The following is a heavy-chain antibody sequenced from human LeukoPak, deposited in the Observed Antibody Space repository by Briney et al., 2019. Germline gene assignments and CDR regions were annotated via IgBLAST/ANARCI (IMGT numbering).Heavy chain of an antibody. CDR1: GYTFTTYY. J-gene: IGHJ5*01. CDR3: ARPNYCSGDSCLNWFDS. CDR2: INPNSGGT. D-gene: IGHD2-15*01. V-gene: IGHV1-2*02. Sequence: ASVKVSCKASGYTFTTYYVHWVRQDPGQGLEWMGWINPNSGGTNYAQKFQGRVTMTRDTSISTAYMELSRLRSDDTAVYYCARPNYCSGDSCLNWFDSWGQGTLVTVSS.